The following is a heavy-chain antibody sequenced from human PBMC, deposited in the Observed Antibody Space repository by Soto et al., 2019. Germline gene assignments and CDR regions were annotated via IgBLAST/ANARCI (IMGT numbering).Heavy chain of an antibody. J-gene: IGHJ6*02. CDR2: IIPIFGTA. CDR3: AVYSYGGVINGYYGKDV. CDR1: GGTFSSYA. D-gene: IGHD2-21*01. V-gene: IGHV1-69*13. Sequence: SVKVSCKASGGTFSSYAISWVRQAPGQGLEWMGGIIPIFGTANYAQKFQGRVTITADESTSTAYMELSSLRSEDTAVYYCAVYSYGGVINGYYGKDVWGQGTTVTVSS.